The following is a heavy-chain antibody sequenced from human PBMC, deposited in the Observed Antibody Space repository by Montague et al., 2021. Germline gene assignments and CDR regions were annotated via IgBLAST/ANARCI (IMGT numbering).Heavy chain of an antibody. CDR2: MRSSGSP. V-gene: IGHV4-59*02. CDR3: GRDYWGSIDY. J-gene: IGHJ4*01. CDR1: GGSVNGCD. D-gene: IGHD7-27*01. Sequence: SETLSLTCSVSGGSVNGCDWSWIRQPPGKGLEWIGYMRSSGSPNYNPSLKSRLAISIDRSRNQFSLELSFVTAADTAIYFCGRDYWGSIDYWGHGILVTVSS.